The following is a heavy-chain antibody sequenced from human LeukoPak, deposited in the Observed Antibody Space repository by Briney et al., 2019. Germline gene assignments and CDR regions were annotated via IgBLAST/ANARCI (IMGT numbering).Heavy chain of an antibody. CDR1: GYTFTGYY. V-gene: IGHV1-2*06. D-gene: IGHD6-13*01. CDR2: INPNSGGT. J-gene: IGHJ5*02. CDR3: ARVPSSSWGRLDRGDP. Sequence: GASVKVSCKASGYTFTGYYMHWVRQAPGQGLEWMGRINPNSGGTNYAQKFQGRVTMTRDTSISTAYMELSRLRSGDTAVYYCARVPSSSWGRLDRGDPWGQGTLVTVSS.